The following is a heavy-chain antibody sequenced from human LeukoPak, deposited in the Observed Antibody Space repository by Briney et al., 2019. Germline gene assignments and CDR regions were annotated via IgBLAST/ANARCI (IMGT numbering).Heavy chain of an antibody. CDR3: ARDRHPTYYYDSSGYPDY. CDR1: GYTFTGYY. CDR2: INPNSGGT. Sequence: ASVKVSCKASGYTFTGYYMHWVRQAPGQGLEWMGWINPNSGGTNYAQRFQGRVTVTRDTSISTAYMELSRLRSDDTAVYYCARDRHPTYYYDSSGYPDYWGQGTLVTVSS. J-gene: IGHJ4*02. D-gene: IGHD3-22*01. V-gene: IGHV1-2*02.